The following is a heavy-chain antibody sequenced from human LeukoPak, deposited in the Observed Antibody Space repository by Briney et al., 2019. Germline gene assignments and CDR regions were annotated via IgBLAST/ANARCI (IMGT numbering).Heavy chain of an antibody. CDR1: GFTFSSYG. D-gene: IGHD2-2*01. CDR3: ARGYCSSTSCSYFDY. J-gene: IGHJ4*02. Sequence: GGSLRLSCAASGFTFSSYGMHWVRQAPGKGLEWVAVISYDGSNKYYADSVKGRFTISRDNSKNTLYLQMNSLRAEDTAVYYCARGYCSSTSCSYFDYWGQGTLVTVSS. V-gene: IGHV3-30*03. CDR2: ISYDGSNK.